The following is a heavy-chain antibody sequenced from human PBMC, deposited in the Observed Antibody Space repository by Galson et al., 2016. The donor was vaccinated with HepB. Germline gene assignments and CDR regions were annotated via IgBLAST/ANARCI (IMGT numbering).Heavy chain of an antibody. J-gene: IGHJ4*02. Sequence: SVKVSCKVSGYTLTELSMHWVRQAPGKGLEWMGSFDPEDGETIYAQKLQGRITMTEDTSTDTAYMELSSLRSEDTAVYYCAKRLSFYYDNSGYIPPDSWGQGTLGTVSS. CDR3: AKRLSFYYDNSGYIPPDS. D-gene: IGHD3-22*01. V-gene: IGHV1-24*01. CDR2: FDPEDGET. CDR1: GYTLTELS.